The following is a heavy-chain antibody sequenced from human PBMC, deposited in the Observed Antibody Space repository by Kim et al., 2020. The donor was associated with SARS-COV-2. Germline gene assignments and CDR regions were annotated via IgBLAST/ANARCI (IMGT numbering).Heavy chain of an antibody. V-gene: IGHV1-24*01. CDR2: FDPEIGET. Sequence: ASVKVSCKVPGGYTLTEFSMHWVRQAPGKGLEWMGGFDPEIGETIFAQTFEGRVTLTEDTSADTAYMQLISLRPDDTAVYYFAAAQYEDTDGYYGLDVWG. D-gene: IGHD3-3*01. J-gene: IGHJ6*02. CDR3: AAAQYEDTDGYYGLDV. CDR1: GGYTLTEFS.